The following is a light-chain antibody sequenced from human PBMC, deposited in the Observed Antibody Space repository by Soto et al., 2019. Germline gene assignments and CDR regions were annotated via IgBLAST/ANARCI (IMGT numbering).Light chain of an antibody. J-gene: IGKJ1*01. CDR3: QQYGNSFVG. V-gene: IGKV3-20*01. Sequence: DIVMTQSPATLSVAPGERATLSCRASQSVGDNLAWYQHKPGQAPRLLIYGASSRATGIPDRFSGSGSGTDFPLIISRLEPEDFAVYYCQQYGNSFVGFGQGTKVDI. CDR1: QSVGDN. CDR2: GAS.